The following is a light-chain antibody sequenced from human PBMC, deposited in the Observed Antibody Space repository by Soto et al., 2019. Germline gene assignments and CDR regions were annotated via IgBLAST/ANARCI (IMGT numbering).Light chain of an antibody. V-gene: IGLV1-40*01. CDR1: SSNIGARYD. Sequence: QSVLTQPPSVSGAPGQRVTISCTGSSSNIGARYDVHWYQQLPGTAPKLLIYGDNSRPSGVPDRFSGSKSGTSASLAITGLQAEDEADYYCQSFDSRLSGSVVFGGGTQLTVL. CDR3: QSFDSRLSGSVV. CDR2: GDN. J-gene: IGLJ2*01.